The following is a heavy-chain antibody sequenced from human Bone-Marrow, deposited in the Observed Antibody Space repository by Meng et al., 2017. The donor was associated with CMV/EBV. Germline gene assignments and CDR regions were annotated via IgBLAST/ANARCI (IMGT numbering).Heavy chain of an antibody. CDR1: GFTFSSYE. Sequence: GESLKISCAASGFTFSSYEMNWVRQAPGKGLEWVGRIKSKTDGGTTDYAAPVKGRFTISRDDSKNTLYLQMNSLKTEDTAVYYCTTESYYYDSSGWADLLKLFDYWGQGTLVTVSS. J-gene: IGHJ4*02. D-gene: IGHD3-22*01. CDR3: TTESYYYDSSGWADLLKLFDY. CDR2: IKSKTDGGTT. V-gene: IGHV3-15*01.